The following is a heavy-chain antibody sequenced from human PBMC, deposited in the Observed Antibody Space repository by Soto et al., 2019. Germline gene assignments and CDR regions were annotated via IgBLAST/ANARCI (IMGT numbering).Heavy chain of an antibody. Sequence: QITLKESGPTLVKPTQTLTLTCIFSGFSFTADGVGVGWIRQPPGKALEWLALIYWYDDTRYSPSLKSRLTITKDTSKNQVVLTMTNMDPVNTATYYCAHAYGGTSWPNDAFDVWGQGTVVTVSS. V-gene: IGHV2-5*01. CDR3: AHAYGGTSWPNDAFDV. CDR1: GFSFTADGVG. J-gene: IGHJ3*01. D-gene: IGHD2-21*01. CDR2: IYWYDDT.